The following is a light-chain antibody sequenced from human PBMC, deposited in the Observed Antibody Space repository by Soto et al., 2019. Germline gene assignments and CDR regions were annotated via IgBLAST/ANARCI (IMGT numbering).Light chain of an antibody. Sequence: QSVLTQPPSVSGAPGQRVTISCTGSSSNIGAGYDVHWYQQLPGTAPKLLIYGNINRPSGVPDRFSNSRSGTSASLAITGLQAEDEADYYCQSYDSSLSGSNWVFGGGTQLTVL. CDR1: SSNIGAGYD. V-gene: IGLV1-40*01. J-gene: IGLJ3*02. CDR3: QSYDSSLSGSNWV. CDR2: GNI.